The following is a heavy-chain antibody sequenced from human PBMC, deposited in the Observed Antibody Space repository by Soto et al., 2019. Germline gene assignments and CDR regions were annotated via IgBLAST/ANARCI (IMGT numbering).Heavy chain of an antibody. J-gene: IGHJ6*03. V-gene: IGHV4-59*01. Sequence: SETLSLTCTVSGGSISSYYWSWIRQPPGKGLEWIGYIYYSGSTNYNPSLKSRVTISVDTSKNQFSLKLSSVTAADTAVYYCARVKEGIKGAYYYYYYMDVWGKGTTVTVSS. CDR2: IYYSGST. CDR1: GGSISSYY. CDR3: ARVKEGIKGAYYYYYYMDV.